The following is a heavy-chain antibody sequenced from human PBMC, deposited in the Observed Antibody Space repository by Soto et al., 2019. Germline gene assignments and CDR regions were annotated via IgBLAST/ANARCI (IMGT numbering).Heavy chain of an antibody. J-gene: IGHJ4*02. CDR3: AHLLRRTGDPPAHYFDY. V-gene: IGHV2-5*02. CDR1: GFSLSTSGVG. D-gene: IGHD7-27*01. Sequence: QITLKESGPTLVKPTQTLTLTCTFSGFSLSTSGVGVGWIRQPPGKALEWLALIYWDDDKRYSPSLKSRLTITKDNYKNQVVLTMTNIDPVDTATYYCAHLLRRTGDPPAHYFDYWGQGTLVTVSS. CDR2: IYWDDDK.